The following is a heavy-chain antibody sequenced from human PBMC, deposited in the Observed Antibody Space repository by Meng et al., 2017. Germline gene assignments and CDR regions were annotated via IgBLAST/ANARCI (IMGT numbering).Heavy chain of an antibody. Sequence: QVQLPQWGPGLLKPSETLSLTCAVYGGSFSGYYWSWIRQPPGKGLEWIGEINHSGSTNYNPSLKSRVTISVDTSKNQFSLKLSSVTAADTAVYYCARRGIAARPFYYWGQGTLVTVSS. D-gene: IGHD6-6*01. V-gene: IGHV4-34*01. CDR1: GGSFSGYY. CDR3: ARRGIAARPFYY. J-gene: IGHJ4*02. CDR2: INHSGST.